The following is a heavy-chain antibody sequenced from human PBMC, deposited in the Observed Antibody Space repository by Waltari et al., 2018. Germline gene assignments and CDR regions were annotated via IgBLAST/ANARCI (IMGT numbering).Heavy chain of an antibody. D-gene: IGHD3-3*01. J-gene: IGHJ6*02. CDR3: ARMSGYQLVYYGMDV. CDR2: MSFDGNDI. Sequence: QVHLVQSGGGVAQPGRSLRLSCAASGFNFSRFAMHWVRQAPGKGPEGVAIMSFDGNDIEYRDSVKGRFTISRDNSKSTLYLQMNNLRAADTAIYFCARMSGYQLVYYGMDVWGQGTTVTVSS. CDR1: GFNFSRFA. V-gene: IGHV3-30*10.